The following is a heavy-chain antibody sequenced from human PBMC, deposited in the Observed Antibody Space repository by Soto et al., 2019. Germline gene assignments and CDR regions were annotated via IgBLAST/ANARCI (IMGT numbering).Heavy chain of an antibody. CDR3: ARLAASDFLSGYSPLDV. D-gene: IGHD3-3*01. V-gene: IGHV4-39*01. CDR1: GGSISSSSYY. J-gene: IGHJ6*04. CDR2: IYYSGST. Sequence: SETLSLTCTVSGGSISSSSYYWGWIRQPPGKGLEGIGSIYYSGSTYYNPSLKSRVTISVDTSKNQFSLKLSSVTAADTAVYYCARLAASDFLSGYSPLDVWGKGNTLTLSS.